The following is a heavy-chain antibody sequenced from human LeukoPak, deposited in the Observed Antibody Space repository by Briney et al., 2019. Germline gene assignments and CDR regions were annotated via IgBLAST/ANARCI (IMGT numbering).Heavy chain of an antibody. CDR2: IYSGGST. Sequence: PGGSLRLSCAASGFTVSSNYMSWVRQAPGQGLEWVSVIYSGGSTYYADSVKGRFTISRDNSKNTLYLQMNSLRAEDTAVYYCARVGCSSTSCYAGGWFDPWGQGTLVTVSS. J-gene: IGHJ5*02. V-gene: IGHV3-53*01. D-gene: IGHD2-2*01. CDR3: ARVGCSSTSCYAGGWFDP. CDR1: GFTVSSNY.